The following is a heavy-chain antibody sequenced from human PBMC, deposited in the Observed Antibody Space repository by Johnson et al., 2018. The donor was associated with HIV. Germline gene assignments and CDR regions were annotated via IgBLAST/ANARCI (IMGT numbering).Heavy chain of an antibody. CDR3: AKSDVVVIPEGAFDI. J-gene: IGHJ3*02. V-gene: IGHV3-33*06. CDR1: GFTFSSYG. Sequence: QEQLVESGGGLVQPGRSLRLSCAASGFTFSSYGMHWVRQAPGKGLEWVAVIWYDGSNTYYADSVKGRFTISRDNSKNTLYLQMNSLRAEDTAVYYCAKSDVVVIPEGAFDIWGQGTMVTVSS. CDR2: IWYDGSNT. D-gene: IGHD2-21*01.